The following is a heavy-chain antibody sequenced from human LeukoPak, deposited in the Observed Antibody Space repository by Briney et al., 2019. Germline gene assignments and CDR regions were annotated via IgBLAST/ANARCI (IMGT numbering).Heavy chain of an antibody. CDR2: NHNSWNT. CDR1: GGSISYYY. Sequence: SETLSLTCTVSGGSISYYYCCWRRQPRGNLEERGGLNHNSWNTSYNPSLQRQVTMSVDTSKNQFSLKLSSVTAANTAVYYCAREQTYYYGSGSSRGKYDYYYMDVWGKGTTVTISS. CDR3: AREQTYYYGSGSSRGKYDYYYMDV. J-gene: IGHJ6*03. V-gene: IGHV4-4*07. D-gene: IGHD3-10*01.